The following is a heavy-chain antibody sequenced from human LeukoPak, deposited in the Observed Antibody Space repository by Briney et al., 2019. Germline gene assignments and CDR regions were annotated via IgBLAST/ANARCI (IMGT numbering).Heavy chain of an antibody. CDR3: AREVGGPFDP. CDR1: GFTFKNYW. V-gene: IGHV3-7*01. CDR2: IKQDGSEK. J-gene: IGHJ5*02. Sequence: GGSLRLSCAASGFTFKNYWMSWVRQAPGKGLEWVANIKQDGSEKYYVDSVKGRFTISRDNAKNSLYLQMNSLRAEDTAVYYCAREVGGPFDPWGQGTLVTVPS. D-gene: IGHD1-26*01.